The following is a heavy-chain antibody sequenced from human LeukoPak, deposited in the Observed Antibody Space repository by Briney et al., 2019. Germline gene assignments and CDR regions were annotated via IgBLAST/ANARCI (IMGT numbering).Heavy chain of an antibody. D-gene: IGHD1-26*01. CDR1: GGSFSGYY. CDR2: INHSGST. CDR3: AREKVGVLNWFDP. Sequence: SETLSLTCAVYGGSFSGYYWSWIRQPPGKGLEWIGEINHSGSTNYNPSLKSRVTISVDTSKNQFSLKLSSVTAADTAVYYCAREKVGVLNWFDPWGQGTLVTVSS. V-gene: IGHV4-34*01. J-gene: IGHJ5*02.